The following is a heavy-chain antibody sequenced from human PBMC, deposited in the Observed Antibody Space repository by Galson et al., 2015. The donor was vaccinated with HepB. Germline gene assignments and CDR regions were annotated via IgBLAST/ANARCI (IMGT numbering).Heavy chain of an antibody. V-gene: IGHV3-23*01. CDR3: AKDQGHWYFDL. CDR2: IRVSGSST. Sequence: SLRLSCAASGFTFSSYAMSWVRQAPGKGLEWVSAIRVSGSSTYYADSVKGRFTISRDNSKNTLYLQMNSLRADDTAVYYCAKDQGHWYFDLWGRGTLVTVSS. CDR1: GFTFSSYA. J-gene: IGHJ2*01.